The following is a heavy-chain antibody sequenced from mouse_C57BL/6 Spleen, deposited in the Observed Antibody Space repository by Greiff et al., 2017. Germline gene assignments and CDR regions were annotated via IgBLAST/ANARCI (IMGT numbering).Heavy chain of an antibody. CDR2: INPGSGGT. CDR3: ARNIYYYDSSSDY. J-gene: IGHJ2*01. CDR1: GYAFTNYL. D-gene: IGHD1-1*01. V-gene: IGHV1-54*01. Sequence: QVQLQQSGAELVRPGTSVKVSCKASGYAFTNYLIAWVKQRPGQGLEGIGVINPGSGGTNYNEKFKGKATLTTDKSSSTAYMQLSSLTSEDSAVYFCARNIYYYDSSSDYWGQGTTLTVSS.